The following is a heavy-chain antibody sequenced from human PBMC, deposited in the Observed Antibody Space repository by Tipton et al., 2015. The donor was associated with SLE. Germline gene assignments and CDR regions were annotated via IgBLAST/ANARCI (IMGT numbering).Heavy chain of an antibody. CDR1: GFTFNTHW. D-gene: IGHD2-21*01. CDR3: ARGDLNV. CDR2: IKEDGSKR. J-gene: IGHJ6*02. V-gene: IGHV3-7*01. Sequence: SLRLSCAASGFTFNTHWMVLVRQAPGKGLEWVANIKEDGSKRYCVDSVKGRFTISRDNAKNSVYLQMNSLRAEDTAVYYCARGDLNVWGQGTPVTVSS.